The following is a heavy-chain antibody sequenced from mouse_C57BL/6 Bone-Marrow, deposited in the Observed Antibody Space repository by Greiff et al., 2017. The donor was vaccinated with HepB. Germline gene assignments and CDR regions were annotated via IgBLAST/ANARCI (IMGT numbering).Heavy chain of an antibody. J-gene: IGHJ1*03. CDR3: ASSLYGSSPSYWYFDV. CDR1: GYSFTDYN. D-gene: IGHD1-1*01. Sequence: EVQLQQSGPELVKPGASVKISCKASGYSFTDYNMNWVKQSNGKSLEWIGVINPNYGTTSYNQKFKGKATLTVDQSSSTAYMQLNSLTSEDSAVYYGASSLYGSSPSYWYFDVWGTGTTVTVSS. CDR2: INPNYGTT. V-gene: IGHV1-39*01.